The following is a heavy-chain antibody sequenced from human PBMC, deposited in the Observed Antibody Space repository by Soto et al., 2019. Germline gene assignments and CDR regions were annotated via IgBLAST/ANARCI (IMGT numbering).Heavy chain of an antibody. Sequence: EGQLVESGGGLVQPGGSLSLSCAASGFIFSDQYMDWVRQAPGKGLEWVGRIRNKANSYTREYAASVKGRFTISRDDSKNSLYMQMTGLKTGDTALYYCARDLAGAPYVGLWGGGTLVTVSS. CDR2: IRNKANSYTR. D-gene: IGHD1-26*01. J-gene: IGHJ2*01. CDR1: GFIFSDQY. V-gene: IGHV3-72*01. CDR3: ARDLAGAPYVGL.